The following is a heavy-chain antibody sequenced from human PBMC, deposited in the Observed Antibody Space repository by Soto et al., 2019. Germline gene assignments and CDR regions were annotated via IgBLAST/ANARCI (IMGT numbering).Heavy chain of an antibody. D-gene: IGHD6-19*01. CDR3: ARVSATGWHVNGRDYFDH. Sequence: GGSLRLSCVASGFTFSAYSMNWVRQAPGKGLEWLSYISGDRAYIYYADSVRGRFTISRDNAENSLYLQMSDLRAADTAVYYCARVSATGWHVNGRDYFDHWGLGTLVTVSS. V-gene: IGHV3-21*04. J-gene: IGHJ4*02. CDR1: GFTFSAYS. CDR2: ISGDRAYI.